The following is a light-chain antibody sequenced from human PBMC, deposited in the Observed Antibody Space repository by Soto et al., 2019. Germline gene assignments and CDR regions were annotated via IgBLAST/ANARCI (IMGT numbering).Light chain of an antibody. CDR2: EVS. CDR1: QSLLHSDGKTY. Sequence: DIVMTQTPLSLSVTPGQPASISCKSSQSLLHSDGKTYFQWYLQKSGQPPQLLIYEVSKRSSGVPDRLSGSGSGTDFTLKISRVEAEDVGVYYCMQSIQLVTFGGGTKVEIK. J-gene: IGKJ4*01. V-gene: IGKV2D-29*01. CDR3: MQSIQLVT.